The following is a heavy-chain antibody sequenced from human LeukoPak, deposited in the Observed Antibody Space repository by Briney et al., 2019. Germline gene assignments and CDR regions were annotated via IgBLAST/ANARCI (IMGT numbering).Heavy chain of an antibody. Sequence: GSLRLSCAASGFPFSSYYMHWVRQAPGKGLEWVAVISYDGSDKYYADSVKGRFTISRDNSKNMLSLQMNSLRAEDTAVYYCAKDIYYYDSSGYFDYWGQGTLVTVSS. D-gene: IGHD3-22*01. V-gene: IGHV3-30*18. CDR1: GFPFSSYY. CDR2: ISYDGSDK. J-gene: IGHJ4*02. CDR3: AKDIYYYDSSGYFDY.